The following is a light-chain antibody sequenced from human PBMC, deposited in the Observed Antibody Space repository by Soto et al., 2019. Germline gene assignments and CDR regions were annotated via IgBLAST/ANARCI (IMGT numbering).Light chain of an antibody. CDR1: SSDVANYNL. J-gene: IGLJ3*02. CDR2: EVS. V-gene: IGLV2-23*02. Sequence: QSALTQPASVSGSPGQSITISCTGTSSDVANYNLVSWYQQHPGKAPKLMIYEVSKRPSGVSNRFSGSKSGNTASLTISGLQAEDEADYYCSSYAGSSTLVFGGGTKLTVL. CDR3: SSYAGSSTLV.